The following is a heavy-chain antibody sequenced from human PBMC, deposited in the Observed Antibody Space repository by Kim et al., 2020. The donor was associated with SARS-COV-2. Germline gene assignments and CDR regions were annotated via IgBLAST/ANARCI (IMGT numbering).Heavy chain of an antibody. CDR2: INTNTGNP. J-gene: IGHJ3*02. D-gene: IGHD3-3*01. CDR3: ARDPTSTIFGGVIYRNAFDM. V-gene: IGHV7-4-1*02. CDR1: GYTFTSYA. Sequence: ASVKVSCKASGYTFTSYAMNWVRQAPGQGLEWMGWINTNTGNPTYAQGFTGRFVFSLDTSVSTAYLQISSLKAEDTAVYYCARDPTSTIFGGVIYRNAFDMGGRGTRVTVAS.